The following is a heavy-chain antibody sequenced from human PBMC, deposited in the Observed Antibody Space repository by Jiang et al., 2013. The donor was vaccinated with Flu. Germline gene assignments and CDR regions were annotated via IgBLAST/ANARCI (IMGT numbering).Heavy chain of an antibody. CDR3: ARELGRRGYSNILHY. D-gene: IGHD5-18*01. J-gene: IGHJ4*02. V-gene: IGHV1-2*02. CDR2: INPNSGGT. CDR1: GYTFTGYY. Sequence: SGAEVKKPGASVKVSCKASGYTFTGYYMHWVRQAPGQGLEWMGWINPNSGGTNYAQKFQGRVTMTRDTSISTAYMELSRLRSDDTAVYYCARELGRRGYSNILHYWGQGTLVTVSS.